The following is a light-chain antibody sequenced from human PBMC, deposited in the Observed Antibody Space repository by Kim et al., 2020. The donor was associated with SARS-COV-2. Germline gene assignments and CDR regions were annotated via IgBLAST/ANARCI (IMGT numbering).Light chain of an antibody. CDR3: AAWDDSLNGLWV. Sequence: QRVTISCSGSSSNIGSNNVNWYQQLPGTAPKLFIYSNNQRPSGVPDRFSGSKSGTSASLAISGLLSEDEADYYCAAWDDSLNGLWVFGGGTKVTVL. CDR1: SSNIGSNN. CDR2: SNN. J-gene: IGLJ3*02. V-gene: IGLV1-44*01.